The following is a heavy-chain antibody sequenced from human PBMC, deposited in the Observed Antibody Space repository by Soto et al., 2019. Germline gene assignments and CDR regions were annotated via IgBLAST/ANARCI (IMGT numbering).Heavy chain of an antibody. D-gene: IGHD2-2*01. J-gene: IGHJ6*02. CDR3: ARDRFSCSSTSCSHYYYYGMDV. CDR1: GFTFSSYG. Sequence: GGSLRLSCAASGFTFSSYGMHWFRQAPGKGLEWVAVIWYDGSNKYYADSVKGRFTISRDNSKNTLYLQMNSLRAEDTAVYYCARDRFSCSSTSCSHYYYYGMDVWGQGTTVTVSS. CDR2: IWYDGSNK. V-gene: IGHV3-33*01.